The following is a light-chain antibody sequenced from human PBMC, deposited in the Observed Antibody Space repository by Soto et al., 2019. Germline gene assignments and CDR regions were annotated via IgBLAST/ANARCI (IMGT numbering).Light chain of an antibody. Sequence: QSVLTQPPSASGTPGQTITISCSGGSSNIGINTVSWYEHLPGTAPRLLIYGNNQRPSGVPDRFSGSKSGTSASLAISGLQSEDEAHYYCATWDDSLDVHVFXTGTKVTVL. V-gene: IGLV1-44*01. J-gene: IGLJ1*01. CDR2: GNN. CDR1: SSNIGINT. CDR3: ATWDDSLDVHV.